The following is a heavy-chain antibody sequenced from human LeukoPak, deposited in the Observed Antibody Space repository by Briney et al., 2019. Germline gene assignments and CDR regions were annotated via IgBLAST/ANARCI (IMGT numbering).Heavy chain of an antibody. J-gene: IGHJ4*02. Sequence: GGSLRLSCAASRFTFNNYAMSWVRQAPGKGLEWVSAISGSGGSTYYADSVKGRFTISRDNSKNTLYLQMNSLRAEDTAVYYCAKGYYYGSGSYYPFDYWGQGTLVTVSS. D-gene: IGHD3-10*01. CDR3: AKGYYYGSGSYYPFDY. CDR1: RFTFNNYA. CDR2: ISGSGGST. V-gene: IGHV3-23*01.